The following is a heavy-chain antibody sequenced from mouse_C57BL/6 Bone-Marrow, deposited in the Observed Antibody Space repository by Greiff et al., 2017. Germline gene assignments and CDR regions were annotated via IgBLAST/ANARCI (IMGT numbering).Heavy chain of an antibody. Sequence: LQQPGAELVMPGASVKLSCKASGYTFTSYWMHWVKQRPGQGLEWIGEIDPSDSYTNYNQKFKGKSTLTVDKSSSTAYMQLSSLTSEDSAVYYGARRGSSDAMDYWGQGTSVTVSA. V-gene: IGHV1-69*01. D-gene: IGHD1-1*01. CDR2: IDPSDSYT. CDR1: GYTFTSYW. CDR3: ARRGSSDAMDY. J-gene: IGHJ4*01.